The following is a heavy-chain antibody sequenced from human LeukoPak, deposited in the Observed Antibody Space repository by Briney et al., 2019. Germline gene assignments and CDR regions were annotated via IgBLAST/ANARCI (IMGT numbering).Heavy chain of an antibody. CDR1: GFTVSSNY. V-gene: IGHV3-53*04. Sequence: GGSLRLSCAASGFTVSSNYMAWVRQPPGKGLESVSVFYPSGTTHYADSVKGRFTVSRHDSKNTLYLQMNSLRVEDTAVYYCATVPRSSCCYTFDYWGQGILVTVSS. D-gene: IGHD2-2*02. CDR3: ATVPRSSCCYTFDY. CDR2: FYPSGTT. J-gene: IGHJ4*02.